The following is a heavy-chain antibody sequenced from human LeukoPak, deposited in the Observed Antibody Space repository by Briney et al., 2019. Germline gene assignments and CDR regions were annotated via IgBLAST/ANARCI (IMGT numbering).Heavy chain of an antibody. J-gene: IGHJ5*02. CDR3: ARSSGYSTNWFDP. CDR1: GATFTSYA. V-gene: IGHV1-69*04. Sequence: GSSVKVSCTASGATFTSYAISWVRQAPGQRLEWMGRIIPIHGIATYAQKFQGRVTITADKSTSTAYMELSSLRSEDTAVYYCARSSGYSTNWFDPWGHGTLVTVSS. D-gene: IGHD6-13*01. CDR2: IIPIHGIA.